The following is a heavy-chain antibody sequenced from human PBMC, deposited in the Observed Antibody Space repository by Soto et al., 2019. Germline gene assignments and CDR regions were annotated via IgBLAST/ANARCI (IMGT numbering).Heavy chain of an antibody. Sequence: ASVKVSCKASGYTFTSYDINWVRQATGQGLEWMGWMNPNSGNTGYAQKFQGRVTMTRNTSISTAYMGLSSLRSEDTAVYYCARAGIGLGDCSGGSCYFDAFDIWGQGTMVTVSS. CDR1: GYTFTSYD. V-gene: IGHV1-8*01. CDR3: ARAGIGLGDCSGGSCYFDAFDI. D-gene: IGHD2-15*01. J-gene: IGHJ3*02. CDR2: MNPNSGNT.